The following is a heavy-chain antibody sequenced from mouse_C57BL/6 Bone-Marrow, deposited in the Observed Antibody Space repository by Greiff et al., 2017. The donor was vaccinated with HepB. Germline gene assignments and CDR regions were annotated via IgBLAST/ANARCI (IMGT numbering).Heavy chain of an antibody. Sequence: QVQLQQPGAELVMPGASVKLSCKASGYTFTSYWMHWVKQRPGQGLEWIGEIDPSDSYTNYNQKFKGKSTLTVDKSSSTAYMQLSSLTSEDSAVYKCARLWLRDAMDYWGQGTSVTVSS. CDR2: IDPSDSYT. J-gene: IGHJ4*01. CDR1: GYTFTSYW. V-gene: IGHV1-69*01. CDR3: ARLWLRDAMDY. D-gene: IGHD2-2*01.